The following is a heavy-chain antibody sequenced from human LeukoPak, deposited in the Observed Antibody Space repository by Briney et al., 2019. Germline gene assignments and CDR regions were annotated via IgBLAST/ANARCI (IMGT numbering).Heavy chain of an antibody. Sequence: GGSLRLSCAASGFTFSSYSMNWVRQAPGKGLEWVSSISSSSSYIYYADSVKGRFTISRDNAKNSLYLQMNSLRAEDTAVYYCARDGGHYYGSGTYYNAYYYYNGTDVWGQGTTVTVSS. CDR2: ISSSSSYI. CDR1: GFTFSSYS. D-gene: IGHD3-10*01. CDR3: ARDGGHYYGSGTYYNAYYYYNGTDV. V-gene: IGHV3-21*01. J-gene: IGHJ6*02.